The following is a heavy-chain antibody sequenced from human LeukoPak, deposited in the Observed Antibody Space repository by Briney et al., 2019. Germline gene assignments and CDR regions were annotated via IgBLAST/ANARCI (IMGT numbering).Heavy chain of an antibody. Sequence: GGSLRLSCTASGFTFGDYAMSWVRQAPGKGLEWVGFIRSKTYGGTTEYAASVKGRFTISRDDSKSIAYLQTNSLKTEDTAVYYCAVVGASNENRADAFDIWGQGTMVTVSS. CDR1: GFTFGDYA. J-gene: IGHJ3*02. V-gene: IGHV3-49*04. CDR3: AVVGASNENRADAFDI. CDR2: IRSKTYGGTT. D-gene: IGHD1-26*01.